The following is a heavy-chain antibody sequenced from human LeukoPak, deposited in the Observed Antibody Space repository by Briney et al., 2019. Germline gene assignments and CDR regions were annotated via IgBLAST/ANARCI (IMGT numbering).Heavy chain of an antibody. V-gene: IGHV4-59*01. CDR1: GGSISTYY. J-gene: IGHJ3*01. Sequence: PSETLSLTCSVSGGSISTYYWSWIRQPPGKGLEWIGYIYYSGTTNYNPSLKSRVTISLDTSKNQFSLRLTSVTAADTAVYSCARLLDNDISGDPDTFDVWGQGTTVIVSS. CDR2: IYYSGTT. D-gene: IGHD3-22*01. CDR3: ARLLDNDISGDPDTFDV.